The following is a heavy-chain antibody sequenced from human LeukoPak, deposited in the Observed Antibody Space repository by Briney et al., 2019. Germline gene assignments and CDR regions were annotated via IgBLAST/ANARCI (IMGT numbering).Heavy chain of an antibody. J-gene: IGHJ4*02. Sequence: GGSLRLSCAASGFTFSSYGMHWVRQAPGKGLEWVAFIRYDGSNKYYADSVKGRFTISRDNSKNTLYLQMNRLRAEDTAVYYCAKDSDFWARGGIDYWGQGTLVTVSS. CDR3: AKDSDFWARGGIDY. V-gene: IGHV3-30*02. CDR2: IRYDGSNK. D-gene: IGHD3/OR15-3a*01. CDR1: GFTFSSYG.